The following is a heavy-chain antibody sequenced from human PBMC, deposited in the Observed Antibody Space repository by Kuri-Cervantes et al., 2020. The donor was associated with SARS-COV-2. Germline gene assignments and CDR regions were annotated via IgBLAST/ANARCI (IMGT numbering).Heavy chain of an antibody. CDR3: ARGRGCSGGSCYRGKRYWYFDL. D-gene: IGHD2-15*01. V-gene: IGHV4-34*01. Sequence: SETLSLTCAVYGGSFSGYYWSWIRQPPGRGLEWIGEINHSGSTNYNPSLESRVTMSVDTSRNQFSLKLSAVTAADTAVYCCARGRGCSGGSCYRGKRYWYFDLWGRGTLVTVSS. CDR2: INHSGST. CDR1: GGSFSGYY. J-gene: IGHJ2*01.